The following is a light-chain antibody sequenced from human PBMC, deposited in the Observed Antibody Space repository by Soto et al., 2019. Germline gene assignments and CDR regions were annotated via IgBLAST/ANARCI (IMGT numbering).Light chain of an antibody. Sequence: EMVLTQSPGTLSLSPGERATLSCRASQSVSSNYLAWYQQKPGQPPRLLIYGASSRATGIPDRFSGSGSATDFTLTVSRLEPEDFAVYYCQQYGSSPLTFGGGTNVEIK. J-gene: IGKJ4*01. CDR1: QSVSSNY. CDR3: QQYGSSPLT. V-gene: IGKV3-20*01. CDR2: GAS.